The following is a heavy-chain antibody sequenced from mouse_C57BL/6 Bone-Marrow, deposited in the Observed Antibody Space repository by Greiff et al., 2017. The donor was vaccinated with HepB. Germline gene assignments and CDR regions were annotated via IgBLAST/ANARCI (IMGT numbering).Heavy chain of an antibody. D-gene: IGHD2-5*01. Sequence: QVQLQQSGPGLVAPSQSLSITCTVSGFSLTSYAISWVRQPPGKGLEWLGVIWTGGGTNYNSALKSRLSISKDNSKSQVFLKMNSLQTDDTARYYCARNFDYSKGYAMDYWGQGTSVTVSS. CDR1: GFSLTSYA. CDR2: IWTGGGT. V-gene: IGHV2-9-1*01. CDR3: ARNFDYSKGYAMDY. J-gene: IGHJ4*01.